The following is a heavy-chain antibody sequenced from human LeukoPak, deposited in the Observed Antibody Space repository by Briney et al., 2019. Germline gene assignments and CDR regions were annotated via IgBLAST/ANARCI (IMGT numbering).Heavy chain of an antibody. D-gene: IGHD6-19*01. CDR3: AKGSKAVLFTRDHYMDV. CDR1: GFTFSSYW. CDR2: IKQDGSEK. J-gene: IGHJ6*03. Sequence: GGSLRLSCAASGFTFSSYWMSWVRQAPGKGLEWVANIKQDGSEKYYVDSVRGRFTISRDNSKNTLYLQMNSLRAEDTAVYFCAKGSKAVLFTRDHYMDVWGKGTTVTISS. V-gene: IGHV3-7*01.